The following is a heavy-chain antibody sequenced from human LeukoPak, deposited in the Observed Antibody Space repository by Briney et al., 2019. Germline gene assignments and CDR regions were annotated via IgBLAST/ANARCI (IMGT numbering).Heavy chain of an antibody. J-gene: IGHJ6*02. CDR2: ISYDGSNK. CDR1: GFTFSGYP. Sequence: GGSLRLSCAASGFTFSGYPIHWVRQAPGKGLEWVAVISYDGSNKYYADSVKGRFTISRDNSKNTLYLQMNSLRADDTAIYYCARNQQLGGHSYYYYGMDVWGQGTTVTVSS. V-gene: IGHV3-30-3*01. D-gene: IGHD3-16*01. CDR3: ARNQQLGGHSYYYYGMDV.